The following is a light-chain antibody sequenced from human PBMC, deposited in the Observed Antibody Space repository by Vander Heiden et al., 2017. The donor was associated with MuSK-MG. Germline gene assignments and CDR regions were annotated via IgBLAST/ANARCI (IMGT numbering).Light chain of an antibody. J-gene: IGKJ3*01. CDR3: QQHNNWPPLT. V-gene: IGKV3-15*01. CDR2: GAS. CDR1: QSVSSN. Sequence: EIVMTQSPATLSVSPGERATLSCRASQSVSSNLAWYQQKPGQAPRLLIYGASTRVTGIPARFSGSGCGREFTLTISSRQSEDFAVYYCQQHNNWPPLTFGHGTKVDIK.